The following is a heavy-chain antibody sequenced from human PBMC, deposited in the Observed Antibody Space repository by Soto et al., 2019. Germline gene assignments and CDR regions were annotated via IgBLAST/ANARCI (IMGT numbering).Heavy chain of an antibody. CDR3: ERDLTISSTDGPLDP. Sequence: SETLSLTCTVSGGSMSRYYWTWIRQPPGKGLEWIGNIHYTGSTNYNPSLKSRVTILLGTSTSQFSLKVSSVTAADTAVYYCERDLTISSTDGPLDPWGQGTPVTVYS. CDR2: IHYTGST. J-gene: IGHJ5*01. CDR1: GGSMSRYY. D-gene: IGHD1-1*01. V-gene: IGHV4-59*01.